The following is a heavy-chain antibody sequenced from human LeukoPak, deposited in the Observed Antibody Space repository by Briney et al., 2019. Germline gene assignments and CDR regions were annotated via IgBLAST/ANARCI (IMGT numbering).Heavy chain of an antibody. CDR3: ARDLAGPPQDAFDI. V-gene: IGHV3-7*01. CDR2: IKQDGSEK. Sequence: GGSLRLSCAASGLTFSSYWMSWVRQAPGKGLEWVADIKQDGSEKHYVDSVTGRFTISRDNAKNSLYLQMNSLRADDTAVYYCARDLAGPPQDAFDIWGQGTMVTVSS. J-gene: IGHJ3*02. CDR1: GLTFSSYW.